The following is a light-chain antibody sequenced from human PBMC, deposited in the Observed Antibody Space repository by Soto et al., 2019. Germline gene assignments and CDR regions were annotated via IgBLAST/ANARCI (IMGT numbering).Light chain of an antibody. J-gene: IGKJ5*01. Sequence: DIQMTQSPFSLSASVGDRVTITCRASQSLNKYLNWYQQKPGKAPKLLIYAASSLQSGVTSRFSGSGSGTDFTLSISSLQPEDFATYYCQQSYSPFTFGQGTRLEIK. V-gene: IGKV1-39*01. CDR1: QSLNKY. CDR2: AAS. CDR3: QQSYSPFT.